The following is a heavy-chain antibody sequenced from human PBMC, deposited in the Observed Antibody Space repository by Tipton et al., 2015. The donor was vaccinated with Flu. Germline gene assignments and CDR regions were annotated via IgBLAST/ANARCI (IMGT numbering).Heavy chain of an antibody. J-gene: IGHJ4*02. CDR3: ARVVLWETAMVTYYFDY. V-gene: IGHV4-59*01. CDR1: GGSISSYY. CDR2: IYYSGST. Sequence: TLSLPCTVSGGSISSYYWNWIRQPPGKGLEWIGYIYYSGSTNYNPSLKSRVTISVDTSKNQFSLKLRSVTAADTAVYYCARVVLWETAMVTYYFDYWGQGTQVTVSS. D-gene: IGHD5-18*01.